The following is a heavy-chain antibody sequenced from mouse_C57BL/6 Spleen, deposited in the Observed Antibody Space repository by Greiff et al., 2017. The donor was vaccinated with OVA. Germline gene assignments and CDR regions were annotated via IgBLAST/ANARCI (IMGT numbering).Heavy chain of an antibody. V-gene: IGHV1-69*01. CDR1: GYTFTSYW. D-gene: IGHD2-5*01. Sequence: QVQLQQPGAELVMPGASVKLSCKASGYTFTSYWMHWVKQRPGQGLEWIVEIDPSDSYTNYNQKFKGKSTLTVDKSSSTAYMQLSSLTSEDSAVYYCARRAYYSNYLYFDYWGQGTTLTVSS. J-gene: IGHJ2*01. CDR2: IDPSDSYT. CDR3: ARRAYYSNYLYFDY.